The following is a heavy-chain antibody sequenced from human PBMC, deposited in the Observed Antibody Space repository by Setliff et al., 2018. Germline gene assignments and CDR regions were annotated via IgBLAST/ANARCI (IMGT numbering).Heavy chain of an antibody. CDR2: IWYDGSNK. CDR3: AKDARSGYYAPHFDY. Sequence: GGSLRLSCAASGFTFSSYGMHWVRQAPGKGLEWVAVIWYDGSNKYYADSVKGRFTISRDNSKNTLYLQMNSLRAEDTAVYYCAKDARSGYYAPHFDYWGQGTLVTV. J-gene: IGHJ4*02. D-gene: IGHD3-22*01. CDR1: GFTFSSYG. V-gene: IGHV3-33*06.